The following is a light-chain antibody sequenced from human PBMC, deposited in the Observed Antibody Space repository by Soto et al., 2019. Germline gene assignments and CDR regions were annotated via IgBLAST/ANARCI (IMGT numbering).Light chain of an antibody. J-gene: IGKJ4*01. CDR1: QSVSSSY. V-gene: IGKV3-20*01. Sequence: EIVLTQSPGTLSLSPGERATLSCRASQSVSSSYLAWYQQKPGQAPRLLIYGASSRATGIPDRFSGSGSGTDFTLTISRLEPEDFAVYYCQQYGSSLSLTFGGVTKVEIK. CDR2: GAS. CDR3: QQYGSSLSLT.